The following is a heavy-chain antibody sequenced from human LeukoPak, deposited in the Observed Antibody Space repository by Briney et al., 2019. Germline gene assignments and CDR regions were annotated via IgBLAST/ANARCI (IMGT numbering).Heavy chain of an antibody. CDR2: ISGSGGST. CDR1: GFTFSSYA. CDR3: SRDPTYYLRYGYFDY. Sequence: GGSLRLSCAASGFTFSSYAMSWVRQAPGKGLEWVSAISGSGGSTYYADSVKGRFTISRDNSKNILYLQMNSLRAEDTAVYYCSRDPTYYLRYGYFDYWGQGALVTVSS. J-gene: IGHJ4*02. D-gene: IGHD1-26*01. V-gene: IGHV3-23*01.